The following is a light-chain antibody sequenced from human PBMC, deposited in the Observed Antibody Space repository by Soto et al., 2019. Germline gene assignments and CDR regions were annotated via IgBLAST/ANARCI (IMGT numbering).Light chain of an antibody. CDR1: QSVSSSY. V-gene: IGKV3-20*01. CDR3: QQYGSSPST. Sequence: ENVLTQSPGTLSLSPGERATLSCRASQSVSSSYLARYEQKPGQAPRLLIYGATSRATGIRNTFSGSVCGTDFTLTISRLEPEDFAVYYCQQYGSSPSTFGQGTKLEIK. J-gene: IGKJ2*02. CDR2: GAT.